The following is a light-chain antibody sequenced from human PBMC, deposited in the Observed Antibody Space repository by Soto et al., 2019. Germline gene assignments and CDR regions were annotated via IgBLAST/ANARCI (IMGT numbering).Light chain of an antibody. J-gene: IGLJ1*01. CDR1: SSDVGGYDF. Sequence: QSVLTQPASVSGSPGQSITISCTGTSSDVGGYDFVSWYQQHSGKAPKLMIYEVSYRPSGVSNRFSGSKSGNTASLTISGLQAEDEADYYCSSYTSGSTLCVFGTGTKSPS. CDR2: EVS. V-gene: IGLV2-14*01. CDR3: SSYTSGSTLCV.